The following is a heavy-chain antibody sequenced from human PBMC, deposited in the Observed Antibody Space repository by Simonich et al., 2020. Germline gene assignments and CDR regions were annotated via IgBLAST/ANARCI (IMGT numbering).Heavy chain of an antibody. V-gene: IGHV1-2*02. CDR2: INPNRGGT. Sequence: QVQLVQSGAEVKKPGASVKVSCKASGYTFTGYYMHWVRQAPGQGLEGRGGINPNRGGTNYAQKFQVRVTMTRDTSISTAYMELSRLRSDDTAVYYCARVRFEAFDIWGQGTMVTVSS. J-gene: IGHJ3*02. CDR3: ARVRFEAFDI. CDR1: GYTFTGYY.